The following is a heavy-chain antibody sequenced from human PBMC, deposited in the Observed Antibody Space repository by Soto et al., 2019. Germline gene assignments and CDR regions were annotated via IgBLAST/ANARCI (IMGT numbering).Heavy chain of an antibody. Sequence: GASVKVSCKASGYSFTSYGVSWLRQAPGQGLEWMGWISAYNGNTNYAQKLQGRVTMTTDTSTSTAYMELRSLRSDDTAVYSCARGWVGAGPFDYWGQGTLVTVSS. D-gene: IGHD1-26*01. CDR2: ISAYNGNT. J-gene: IGHJ4*02. CDR1: GYSFTSYG. CDR3: ARGWVGAGPFDY. V-gene: IGHV1-18*04.